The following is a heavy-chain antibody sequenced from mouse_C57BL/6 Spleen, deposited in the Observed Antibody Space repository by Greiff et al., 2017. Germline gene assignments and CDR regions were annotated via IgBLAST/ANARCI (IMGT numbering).Heavy chain of an antibody. V-gene: IGHV1-19*01. Sequence: DVQLVESGPVLVKPGASVKMSCKASGYTFTDYYMNWVKQSHGKSLEWIGVINPYNGGTSYNQKFKGKATLTVDKSSSTAYMELNSLTSEDSAVYYCARNDYDVGYWGQGTTLTVSS. CDR1: GYTFTDYY. CDR2: INPYNGGT. D-gene: IGHD2-4*01. J-gene: IGHJ2*01. CDR3: ARNDYDVGY.